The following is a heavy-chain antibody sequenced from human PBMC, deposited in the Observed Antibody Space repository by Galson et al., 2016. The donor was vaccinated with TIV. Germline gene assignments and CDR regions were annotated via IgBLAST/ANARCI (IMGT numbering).Heavy chain of an antibody. V-gene: IGHV4-4*07. D-gene: IGHD3-10*01. CDR3: ARDGGSGTFYNVGTD. CDR2: IYYGLIYTSGST. Sequence: TLSLTCTISGGSFSSYYWSWIRQPAGKGLEWIGRIYYGLIYTSGSTDYNHSLKSRVTMSLDTSKSQLSLRLTSVTAADTAVYYCARDGGSGTFYNVGTDWGPGTLVTVSS. J-gene: IGHJ1*01. CDR1: GGSFSSYY.